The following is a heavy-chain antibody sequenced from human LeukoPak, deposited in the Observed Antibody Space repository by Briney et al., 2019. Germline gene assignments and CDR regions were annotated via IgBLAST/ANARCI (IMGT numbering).Heavy chain of an antibody. J-gene: IGHJ3*02. CDR3: SITTGTDAFDI. CDR1: GYTFTGYY. Sequence: ASVKVSCKASGYTFTGYYMHWVRQAPGQGLEWMGRINPNSGGTNYAQKFQGRVTMTRDTSISTAYMELNRLRSDDTAMYYCSITTGTDAFDIWGQGTMVTVSS. V-gene: IGHV1-2*06. D-gene: IGHD1-1*01. CDR2: INPNSGGT.